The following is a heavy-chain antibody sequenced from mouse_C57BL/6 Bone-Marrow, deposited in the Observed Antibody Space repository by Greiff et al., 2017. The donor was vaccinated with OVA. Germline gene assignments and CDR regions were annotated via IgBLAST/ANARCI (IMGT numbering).Heavy chain of an antibody. CDR3: AREKAYGSSSAWFAY. V-gene: IGHV1-69*01. CDR2: IDPSDSYT. J-gene: IGHJ3*01. D-gene: IGHD1-1*01. CDR1: GYTFTSYW. Sequence: VKLQQPGAELVMPGASVKLSCKASGYTFTSYWMHWVKQRPGQGLEWIGEIDPSDSYTNYNQKLQGKSTLTVDKYSSTAYMQLSSLTSEDSAVYYCAREKAYGSSSAWFAYWGQGTLVTVSA.